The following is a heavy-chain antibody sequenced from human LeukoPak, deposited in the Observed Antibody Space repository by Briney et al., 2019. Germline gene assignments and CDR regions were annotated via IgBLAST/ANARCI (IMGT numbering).Heavy chain of an antibody. D-gene: IGHD3-10*02. V-gene: IGHV3-7*01. J-gene: IGHJ6*04. Sequence: GGSLRLSCVASGFTFGNFWMSWVRQAPGRGLQWVATMKGDGSHIYYVDSVEGRFTISRDNARNSLYLRMNNLRAEDTAVYYCAELGITMIGGVWGKGTTVTISS. CDR1: GFTFGNFW. CDR3: AELGITMIGGV. CDR2: MKGDGSHI.